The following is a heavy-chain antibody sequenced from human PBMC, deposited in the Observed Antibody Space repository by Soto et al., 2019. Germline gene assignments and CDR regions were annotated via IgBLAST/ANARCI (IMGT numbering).Heavy chain of an antibody. CDR1: GYTFTSYG. V-gene: IGHV1-18*04. J-gene: IGHJ6*02. CDR2: ISAYNGNT. D-gene: IGHD3-3*01. CDR3: AREDYDFWRTPFGMDV. Sequence: WASVKVSCKASGYTFTSYGIGWVRQAPGQGLEWMGWISAYNGNTNYAQKLQGRVTMTTDTSTSTAYMELRSLRSDDTAVYYCAREDYDFWRTPFGMDVWGQGTTVTVSS.